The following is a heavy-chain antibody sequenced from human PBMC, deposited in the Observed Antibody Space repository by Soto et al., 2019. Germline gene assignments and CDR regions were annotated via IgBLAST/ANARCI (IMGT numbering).Heavy chain of an antibody. D-gene: IGHD3-10*01. J-gene: IGHJ5*02. Sequence: QVQLVQSGAEVKKPGSSVKVSCKASGGTFSSYAISWVRQAPGQGLEWMGGIIPIFVTANYAQKFQGRVTITADKSTSTAYMELRSLRSEDTAVYYCARYYLRGESPNWFDTWGQGTLVTVSS. V-gene: IGHV1-69*06. CDR2: IIPIFVTA. CDR1: GGTFSSYA. CDR3: ARYYLRGESPNWFDT.